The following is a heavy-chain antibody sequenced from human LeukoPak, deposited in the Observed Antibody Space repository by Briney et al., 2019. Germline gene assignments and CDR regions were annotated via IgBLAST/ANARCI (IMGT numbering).Heavy chain of an antibody. D-gene: IGHD3-22*01. CDR3: ARRRVYDSSGYYYIDAFDI. Sequence: GESLKFSCTGSGYYFTNYWICWVRQMRGKGLELMGIIYPGGSDTRYSPSFQGQVTISVDKTISTAYLQWSSLKASNTAMHYCARRRVYDSSGYYYIDAFDIWGQGTMVTVSS. V-gene: IGHV5-51*01. J-gene: IGHJ3*02. CDR2: IYPGGSDT. CDR1: GYYFTNYW.